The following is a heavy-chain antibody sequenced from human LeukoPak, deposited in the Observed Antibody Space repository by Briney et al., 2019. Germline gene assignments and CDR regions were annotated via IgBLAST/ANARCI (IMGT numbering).Heavy chain of an antibody. V-gene: IGHV4-34*01. CDR1: GGSFSGYY. J-gene: IGHJ3*02. CDR3: ARGGYSYGFKAFDI. D-gene: IGHD5-18*01. CDR2: INHSGST. Sequence: SETLSLTCAVYGGSFSGYYWSWIRQPPGRGLEWIGEINHSGSTNYNPSLKSRVTISVDTSKNQFSLKLSSVTAADTAVYYCARGGYSYGFKAFDIWGQGTKVTVSS.